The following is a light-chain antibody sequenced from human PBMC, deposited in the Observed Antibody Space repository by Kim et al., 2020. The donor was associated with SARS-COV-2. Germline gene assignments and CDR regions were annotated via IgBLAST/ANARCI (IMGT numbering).Light chain of an antibody. CDR2: SNT. CDR3: AAWDDSLNGVV. Sequence: QSVLTQPPSASGTPGQRVTISCSGSNSNIGSNTVNWYQQLPGTAPKLLIYSNTQRPSGVPDRFSGSNSGTSASLAISGLQSEDEADYYCAAWDDSLNGVVFGGGTQLTVL. V-gene: IGLV1-44*01. CDR1: NSNIGSNT. J-gene: IGLJ2*01.